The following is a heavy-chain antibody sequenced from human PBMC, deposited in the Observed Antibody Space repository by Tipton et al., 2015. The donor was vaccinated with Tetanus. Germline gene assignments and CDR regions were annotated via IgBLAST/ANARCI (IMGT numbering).Heavy chain of an antibody. V-gene: IGHV4-34*01. CDR3: ARATMVRGVLYMDV. D-gene: IGHD3-10*01. J-gene: IGHJ6*02. CDR1: GGSFSGYY. CDR2: INHSGST. Sequence: GLVKPSETLSLTCAVYGGSFSGYYWSWIRQPPGKGLEWIGEINHSGSTNYNPSLKSRVTISVDTSKNQFSLKLCSVTAADTAVYYCARATMVRGVLYMDVWGQGTTVTVSS.